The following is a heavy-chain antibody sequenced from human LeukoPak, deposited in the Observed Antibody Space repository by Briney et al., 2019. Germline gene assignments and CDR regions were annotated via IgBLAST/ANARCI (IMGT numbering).Heavy chain of an antibody. D-gene: IGHD3-16*01. Sequence: GSSVNLSCKASGGTFSSYAISWVRQAPGQGLEWMGGIIPIFGTANYTQKFQGRVTITADESTSTAYMELSSLRSEDTAVYYCARFPTLRDYYYYMDVWGKGTTVTVSS. J-gene: IGHJ6*03. CDR2: IIPIFGTA. V-gene: IGHV1-69*01. CDR1: GGTFSSYA. CDR3: ARFPTLRDYYYYMDV.